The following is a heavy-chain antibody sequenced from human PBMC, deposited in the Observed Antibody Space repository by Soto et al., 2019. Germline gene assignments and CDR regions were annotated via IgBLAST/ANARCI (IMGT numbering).Heavy chain of an antibody. CDR3: AKARGGSCYW. CDR2: ISYDGSNK. V-gene: IGHV3-30*18. D-gene: IGHD2-15*01. J-gene: IGHJ4*02. Sequence: PGGSLRLSCAASGFTFSSYGMHWVRQAPGKGLEWVAVISYDGSNKYYADSVKGRFTISRDNSKNTLYLQMNSLRAEDTAVYYCAKARGGSCYWWGQGTLVTVSS. CDR1: GFTFSSYG.